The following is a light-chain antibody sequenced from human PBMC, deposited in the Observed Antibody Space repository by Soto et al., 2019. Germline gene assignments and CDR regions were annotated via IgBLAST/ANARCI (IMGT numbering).Light chain of an antibody. CDR3: QLYKNVILT. CDR2: DAS. CDR1: EDVSDY. V-gene: IGKV1-33*01. Sequence: DIKMTQSPSSLSASVGDRVTLTCQASEDVSDYVNWYQQKPGRAPKLLIYDASTLETGVPSRFSGSGSGTDFTFTIRDLQPEDFATYYCQLYKNVILTFGGGTRVDI. J-gene: IGKJ4*01.